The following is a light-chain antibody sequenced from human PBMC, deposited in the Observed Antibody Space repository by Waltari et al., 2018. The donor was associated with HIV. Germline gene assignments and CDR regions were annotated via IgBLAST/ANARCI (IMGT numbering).Light chain of an antibody. CDR3: QQCATSPWT. CDR1: QGASANS. Sequence: SSSASQGASANSLGSYTLRPGQAPMLRVHGASRRATGTPARFSCGGSGTDFTLIISRLQPEDFAVYYCQQCATSPWTFGQGTTV. V-gene: IGKV3-20*01. CDR2: GAS. J-gene: IGKJ1*01.